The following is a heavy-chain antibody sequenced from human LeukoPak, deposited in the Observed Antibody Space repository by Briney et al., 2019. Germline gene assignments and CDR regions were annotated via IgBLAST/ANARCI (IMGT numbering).Heavy chain of an antibody. CDR2: IDSSEST. D-gene: IGHD5-18*01. V-gene: IGHV4-61*02. CDR3: ARSRMNTADFDS. Sequence: SETLSLTCTVSGGSISSSSYYWGWIRQPAGKGLEWIGRIDSSESTNYNPSLKSRITISVDTSKNQFSLKLSSVTAADTAIYYCARSRMNTADFDSWGQGALVTVSS. CDR1: GGSISSSSYY. J-gene: IGHJ4*02.